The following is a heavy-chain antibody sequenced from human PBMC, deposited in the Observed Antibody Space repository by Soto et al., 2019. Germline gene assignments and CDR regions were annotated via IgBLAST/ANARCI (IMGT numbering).Heavy chain of an antibody. CDR3: ARAPSLLLAAYFDY. V-gene: IGHV1-3*01. D-gene: IGHD2-15*01. J-gene: IGHJ4*02. CDR2: INAGNGNT. Sequence: ASVKVSCKASGYTFTSYAMHWVHQAPGQRLEWMGWINAGNGNTKYSQKFQGRVTITRDTSASTAYMELSSLRSEDTAVYYCARAPSLLLAAYFDYWGQGTLVTVSS. CDR1: GYTFTSYA.